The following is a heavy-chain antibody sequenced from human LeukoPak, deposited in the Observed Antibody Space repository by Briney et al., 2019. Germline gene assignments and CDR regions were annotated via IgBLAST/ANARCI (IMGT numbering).Heavy chain of an antibody. CDR3: ARGPGGWENVLRYFDWSKRGGYYFDY. J-gene: IGHJ4*02. CDR1: GYTFTSYY. Sequence: GASVKVSCKASGYTFTSYYLHWVRQAPGEGLEWMGIINPSGGSTGYAQKFQGRVTITRNTSISTAYMELSSLRSEDTAVYYCARGPGGWENVLRYFDWSKRGGYYFDYWGQGTLVTVSS. V-gene: IGHV1-46*01. D-gene: IGHD3-9*01. CDR2: INPSGGST.